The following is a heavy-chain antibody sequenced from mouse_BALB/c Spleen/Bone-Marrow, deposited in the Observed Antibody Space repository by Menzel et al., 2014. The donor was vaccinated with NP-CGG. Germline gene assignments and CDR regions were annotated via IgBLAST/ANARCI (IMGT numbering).Heavy chain of an antibody. J-gene: IGHJ4*01. D-gene: IGHD2-3*01. CDR2: INPYNGDT. Sequence: FQLQQSGPELVKPGASVKISCKASGYSFTGYFMNWVMQSHGKSLEWIGRINPYNGDTFYNQKFKGQATLTVDKSSSTAQMELQSLAYEDFAFYYCARGGLLRVMDYWGQGTSVTVSS. CDR3: ARGGLLRVMDY. CDR1: GYSFTGYF. V-gene: IGHV1-20*02.